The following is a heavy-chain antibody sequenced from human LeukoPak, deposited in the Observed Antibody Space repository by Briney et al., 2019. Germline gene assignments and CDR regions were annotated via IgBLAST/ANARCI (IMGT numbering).Heavy chain of an antibody. Sequence: GASVKVSCKASGGTFSSYAISWVRQAPGQGLEWMGRIIPIFGTANYAQKFQGRVTITTDESTSTAYMELSSLRSEDTAVYYCASRGGYGGNSEVSDYWGQGTLVTVSS. CDR2: IIPIFGTA. D-gene: IGHD4-23*01. J-gene: IGHJ4*02. CDR1: GGTFSSYA. CDR3: ASRGGYGGNSEVSDY. V-gene: IGHV1-69*05.